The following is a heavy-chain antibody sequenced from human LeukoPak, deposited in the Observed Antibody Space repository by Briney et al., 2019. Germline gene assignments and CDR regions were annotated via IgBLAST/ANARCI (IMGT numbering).Heavy chain of an antibody. CDR2: IDAGNGKT. CDR3: ARARWTSTTTTYYLDH. J-gene: IGHJ4*02. D-gene: IGHD4-17*01. Sequence: GASVKGSCKATGYTLTSYAIHWVRQAPGHRLERLGWIDAGNGKTKYSQTFQGRVTITRDTSATTAYMDLSSLRSEDTAVYYCARARWTSTTTTYYLDHWGQGTLVTVSS. CDR1: GYTLTSYA. V-gene: IGHV1-3*01.